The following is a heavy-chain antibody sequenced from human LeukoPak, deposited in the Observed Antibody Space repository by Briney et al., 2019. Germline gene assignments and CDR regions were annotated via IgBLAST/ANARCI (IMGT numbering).Heavy chain of an antibody. CDR2: IKQDGSEK. Sequence: GGSLRLSCAASGFTFSSYWMSWVRQTPGKGLEWVANIKQDGSEKYYVGSVRGRFTISRDNAENSLYLQMNSLRAEDTAVYYCARDCGGIYCSYWDQGTLVTVSS. V-gene: IGHV3-7*01. CDR3: ARDCGGIYCSY. D-gene: IGHD1-26*01. CDR1: GFTFSSYW. J-gene: IGHJ4*02.